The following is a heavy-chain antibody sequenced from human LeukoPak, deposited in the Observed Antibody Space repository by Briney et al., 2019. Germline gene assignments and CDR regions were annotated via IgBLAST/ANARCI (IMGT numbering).Heavy chain of an antibody. CDR1: GFSFRDYA. D-gene: IGHD2-21*02. J-gene: IGHJ4*02. CDR3: ATDRDNSDWQKRFDS. V-gene: IGHV3-23*01. Sequence: GGSLRLSCAASGFSFRDYAMTWVRQAPGKGLEWVSTVSGGAEATYYADSVKGRFAISRDNSKSALYLQMNSLRAEDTAVYYCATDRDNSDWQKRFDSWGQGTLVTVFS. CDR2: VSGGAEAT.